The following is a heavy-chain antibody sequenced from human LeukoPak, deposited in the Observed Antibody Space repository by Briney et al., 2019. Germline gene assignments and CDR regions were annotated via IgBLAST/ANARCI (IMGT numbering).Heavy chain of an antibody. V-gene: IGHV3-48*03. Sequence: PGGSLRLSCAASGFTFSRYEVNWVRQAPGKGLEWVSYISSSGTTIYYADSVKGRFTISRDNAKNSLYLQMNSLRAEDTAVYYCAREEGSSWQLDYWGQGTLVTVSS. CDR3: AREEGSSWQLDY. D-gene: IGHD6-13*01. CDR2: ISSSGTTI. CDR1: GFTFSRYE. J-gene: IGHJ4*02.